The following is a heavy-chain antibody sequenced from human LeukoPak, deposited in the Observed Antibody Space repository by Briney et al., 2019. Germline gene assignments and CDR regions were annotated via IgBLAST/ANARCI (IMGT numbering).Heavy chain of an antibody. V-gene: IGHV5-51*01. CDR1: GYGFTSLW. CDR3: AYFAVSYSNDVVWFDP. CDR2: IYPDDSDT. J-gene: IGHJ5*02. Sequence: GESLEISLSGLGYGFTSLWIGLDRQMPGKGLEWMGIIYPDDSDTRYRPSFQGQVTISADKSLSTSYLQFCSRLTSDTAREYTAYFAVSYSNDVVWFDPWGQGTLVTVSS. D-gene: IGHD4-11*01.